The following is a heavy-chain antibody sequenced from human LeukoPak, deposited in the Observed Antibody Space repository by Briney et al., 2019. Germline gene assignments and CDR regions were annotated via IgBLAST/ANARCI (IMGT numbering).Heavy chain of an antibody. D-gene: IGHD3-3*01. CDR1: GFTFSSYG. CDR2: IGGSGSRT. Sequence: GGSLRLSCAASGFTFSSYGMHWVRQAPGKGLKWVSAIGGSGSRTYHADSVKGRFTISRDNSKNTLYLQMNSLRAEDTAVYYCAKHPRITIFGEYYFDYWGQGTLVSVSS. J-gene: IGHJ4*02. CDR3: AKHPRITIFGEYYFDY. V-gene: IGHV3-23*01.